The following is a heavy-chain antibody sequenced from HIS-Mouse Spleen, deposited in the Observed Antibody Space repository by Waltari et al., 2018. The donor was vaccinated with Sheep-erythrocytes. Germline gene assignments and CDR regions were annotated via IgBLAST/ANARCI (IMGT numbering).Heavy chain of an antibody. D-gene: IGHD7-27*01. CDR3: ARALANWGSSFDY. Sequence: QVQLQESGPGLVKPSQTLSLTCTVSGGSISSGDYYWSWIRQPPGKGLEWIGYIYYSGSTYYNTSLKSRVTISVDTSKNQFSLKLSSVTAADTAVYYCARALANWGSSFDYWGQGTLVTVSS. CDR2: IYYSGST. J-gene: IGHJ4*02. CDR1: GGSISSGDYY. V-gene: IGHV4-30-4*01.